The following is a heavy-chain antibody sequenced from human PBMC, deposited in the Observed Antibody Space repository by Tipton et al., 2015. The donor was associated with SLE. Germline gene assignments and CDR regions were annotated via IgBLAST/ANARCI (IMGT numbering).Heavy chain of an antibody. Sequence: TLSLTCGVYGESFLGYFWTWIRQPPGKGLEWIGEIIHSGSTNYNPSLKSRVTISVDTSKNQFSLKLSSVTAADTAVYYCARGRFLEWLYYYFDYWGQGTLVTVSS. CDR3: ARGRFLEWLYYYFDY. D-gene: IGHD3-3*01. CDR2: IIHSGST. CDR1: GESFLGYF. J-gene: IGHJ4*02. V-gene: IGHV4-34*01.